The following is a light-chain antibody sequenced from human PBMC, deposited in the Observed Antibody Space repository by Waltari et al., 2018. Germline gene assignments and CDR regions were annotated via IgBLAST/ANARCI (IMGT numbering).Light chain of an antibody. CDR1: SSDIGGYNG. Sequence: SVLTQPPSVSKALGQSVTISCTGSSSDIGGYNGVSWYQQRSGTTPRLLIYEVSKRPSGVSDRFSCSKAGNTASLTISGLQAEDEADYYCGSYRSGSTYIFGAGTRLTVL. CDR2: EVS. J-gene: IGLJ1*01. V-gene: IGLV2-18*02. CDR3: GSYRSGSTYI.